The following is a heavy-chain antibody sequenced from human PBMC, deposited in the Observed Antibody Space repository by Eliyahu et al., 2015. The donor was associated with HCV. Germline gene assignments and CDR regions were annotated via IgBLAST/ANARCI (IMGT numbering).Heavy chain of an antibody. V-gene: IGHV3-13*01. CDR3: VGGLMGARPF. D-gene: IGHD1-26*01. J-gene: IGHJ4*02. CDR1: GFTFSTYA. CDR2: VGTAGDT. Sequence: EVHLVESGGDLVQPGGSLRLSCAASGFTFSTYAMHWVRQSTGKGLEWVSGVGTAGDTYYSDSVRGRFTISRDNVQNSVFLQLNNLKVGDTAVYYCVGGLMGARPFWGQGTQVTVSS.